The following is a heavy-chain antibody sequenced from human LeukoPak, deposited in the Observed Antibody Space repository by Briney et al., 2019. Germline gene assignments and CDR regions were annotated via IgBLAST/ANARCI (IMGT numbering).Heavy chain of an antibody. V-gene: IGHV3-74*01. Sequence: LSXXXSGFTFXSXXMHWVRQAPGKGLVWVSRIKXDGSTTTYADSVKGRFTISRDNAKNTLYLQMNSLRAEDTAVYYCARVVXTHXXYW. CDR1: GFTFXSXX. D-gene: IGHD2-21*01. J-gene: IGHJ4*01. CDR3: ARVVXTHXXY. CDR2: IKXDGSTT.